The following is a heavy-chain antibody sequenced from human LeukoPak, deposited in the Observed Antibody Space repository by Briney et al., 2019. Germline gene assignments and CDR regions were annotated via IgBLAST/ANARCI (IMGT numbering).Heavy chain of an antibody. CDR3: ARGFPDFGSWFDY. CDR2: ISSSGSTI. D-gene: IGHD6-13*01. J-gene: IGHJ4*02. CDR1: GFTFRSYW. Sequence: PGGSLRLSCAASGFTFRSYWMSWVRQAPGKGLEWVSYISSSGSTIYYADSVKGRFTISRDNAKNSLYLQMNSLRAEDTAVYYCARGFPDFGSWFDYWGQGTLVTVSS. V-gene: IGHV3-48*04.